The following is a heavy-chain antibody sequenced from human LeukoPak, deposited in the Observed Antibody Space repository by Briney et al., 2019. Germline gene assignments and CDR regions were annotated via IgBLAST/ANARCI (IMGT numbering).Heavy chain of an antibody. CDR2: INCNGGST. CDR1: GFTFGDYV. Sequence: GASLRLCCAAAGFTFGDYVMSWVRQAAGEVVEWVSGINCNGGSTGYADSVKGRFTISRDNAKNSLYLQMNSLRAEDTALYYCARSYGSGSYDYWGQGTLVTVSS. J-gene: IGHJ4*02. V-gene: IGHV3-20*04. CDR3: ARSYGSGSYDY. D-gene: IGHD3-10*01.